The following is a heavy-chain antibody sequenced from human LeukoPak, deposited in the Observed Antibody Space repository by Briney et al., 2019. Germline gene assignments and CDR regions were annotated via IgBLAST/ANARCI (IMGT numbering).Heavy chain of an antibody. CDR3: ARWVTMIVVVNHNWFDP. D-gene: IGHD3-22*01. J-gene: IGHJ5*02. V-gene: IGHV4-39*01. Sequence: PSETLSLTCTVSGGSISSSSYYWGWIRQPPGKGLEWIGSIYYSGSTYYNPSLKSRVTISVDTSKNQFSLKLSSVTAADTAVYYCARWVTMIVVVNHNWFDPWGQGTLVTVSS. CDR2: IYYSGST. CDR1: GGSISSSSYY.